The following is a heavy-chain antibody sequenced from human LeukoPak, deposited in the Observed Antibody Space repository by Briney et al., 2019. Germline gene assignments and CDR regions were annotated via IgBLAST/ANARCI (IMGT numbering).Heavy chain of an antibody. CDR3: ARVSWLTYNWFDP. J-gene: IGHJ5*02. D-gene: IGHD3-22*01. Sequence: SQTLSLTCTVSGGSIDNGGYYWSWIRQHPGKGLEWIGYIYYSGSTYYNPSLKSRVTISVDTSKNQFSLKLSSVTAADTAVYYCARVSWLTYNWFDPWGQGTLVTVSS. CDR2: IYYSGST. V-gene: IGHV4-31*03. CDR1: GGSIDNGGYY.